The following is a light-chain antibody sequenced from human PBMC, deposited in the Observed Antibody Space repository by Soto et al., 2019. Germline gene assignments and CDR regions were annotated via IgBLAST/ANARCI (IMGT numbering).Light chain of an antibody. CDR3: QQYNNWPFT. V-gene: IGKV3-15*01. J-gene: IGKJ3*01. Sequence: EIVMTQSPATLSVSPGERATLSCRASQSVSSNLAWYQQKPGQAPRLLIYGASTRATGIPARFSGSGSGTEFTLTLSRLQSEDFAVYYCQQYNNWPFTFGHGTKVDIK. CDR1: QSVSSN. CDR2: GAS.